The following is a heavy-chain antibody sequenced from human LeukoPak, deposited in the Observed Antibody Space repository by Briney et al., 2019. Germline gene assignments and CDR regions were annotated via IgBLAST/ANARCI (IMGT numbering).Heavy chain of an antibody. D-gene: IGHD3-9*01. Sequence: PSETLSLTCTVSGDSISSYYWSWIRQPPGKGLEWIGYIYYSGSTNYNPSLKSRVTISVDTSKNQFSLKLSPVTAADTAVYYCARTYDILTGYPNWFDPWGQGTQVTVSS. J-gene: IGHJ5*02. CDR2: IYYSGST. V-gene: IGHV4-59*01. CDR3: ARTYDILTGYPNWFDP. CDR1: GDSISSYY.